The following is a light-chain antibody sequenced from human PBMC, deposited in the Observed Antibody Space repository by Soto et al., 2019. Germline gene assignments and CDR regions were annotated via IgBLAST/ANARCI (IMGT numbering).Light chain of an antibody. Sequence: DIQMTHSPSPLSASVGDRVTITCLASQSISSYLNWYQQKPGKAPKLLIYAASSLQSGVPSRFSGSGSGTDFTLTISSLQPEDFATYYCQQSYSTPRTFGQGTKVDNK. CDR1: QSISSY. V-gene: IGKV1-39*01. CDR2: AAS. J-gene: IGKJ1*01. CDR3: QQSYSTPRT.